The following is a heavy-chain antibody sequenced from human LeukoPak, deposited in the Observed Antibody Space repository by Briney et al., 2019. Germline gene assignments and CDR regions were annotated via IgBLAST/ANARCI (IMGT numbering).Heavy chain of an antibody. Sequence: ASVKLSCKASGYSLNDKYLHWVRQAPGHRLKCMGSINPNSGATNYAQKVQGTVTMTTDTSMSTAYMELSRLTSDDTAVYYCARAGGRSWFDPWGQGTLVTVSS. CDR3: ARAGGRSWFDP. V-gene: IGHV1-2*02. J-gene: IGHJ5*02. CDR1: GYSLNDKY. CDR2: INPNSGAT.